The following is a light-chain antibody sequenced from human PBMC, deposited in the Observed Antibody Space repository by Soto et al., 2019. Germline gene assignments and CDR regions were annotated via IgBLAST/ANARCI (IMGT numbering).Light chain of an antibody. V-gene: IGKV3-20*01. CDR2: GAS. J-gene: IGKJ1*01. Sequence: EIVLTQSPGTLSLSPGERATLSCRASQSVSSTYLAWFQQKPGQAPRLLMYGASNRATGITDRFSGSGSGTDFTLTISRLEPEDFAVYYCQQYDTSPWTFGQGTMVEV. CDR1: QSVSSTY. CDR3: QQYDTSPWT.